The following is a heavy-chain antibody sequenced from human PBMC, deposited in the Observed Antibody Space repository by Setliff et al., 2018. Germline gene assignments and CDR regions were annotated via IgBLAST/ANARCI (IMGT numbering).Heavy chain of an antibody. CDR3: ARDRGQLANGMDV. CDR1: GYTFTSYA. Sequence: GASVKVSCKASGYTFTSYAMHWVRQAPGQRLEWMGWINAGNGNTKYSQNFQDRVTITRDTSASTAYMELSSLRSEGTAVYYCARDRGQLANGMDVWGQGTTVTVSS. V-gene: IGHV1-3*01. CDR2: INAGNGNT. D-gene: IGHD6-6*01. J-gene: IGHJ6*02.